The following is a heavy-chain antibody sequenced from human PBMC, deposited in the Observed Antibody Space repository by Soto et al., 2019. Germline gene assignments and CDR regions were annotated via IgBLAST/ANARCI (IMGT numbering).Heavy chain of an antibody. CDR3: ARDLYSSGGDYYYYYGMDV. CDR2: SIPIFGTA. Sequence: QVQLVQSGAEVKKPGSSVKVSCKASGGTFSSYAISWVRQAPGQGLEWMGGSIPIFGTANYALKFQGRVTITADESTSPAYMELSSLRSEDTAVYYWARDLYSSGGDYYYYYGMDVWGQGTTVTVSS. D-gene: IGHD6-19*01. V-gene: IGHV1-69*01. J-gene: IGHJ6*02. CDR1: GGTFSSYA.